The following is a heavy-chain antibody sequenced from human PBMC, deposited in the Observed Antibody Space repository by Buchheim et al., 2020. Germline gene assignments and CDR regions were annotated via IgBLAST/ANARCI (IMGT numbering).Heavy chain of an antibody. CDR2: IIPILGIA. CDR1: GGTFSSYT. V-gene: IGHV1-69*02. D-gene: IGHD5-24*01. CDR3: ARVGRDGYNYRLFDY. J-gene: IGHJ4*02. Sequence: QVQLVQSGAEVKKPGSSVKVSCKASGGTFSSYTISWVRQAPGQGLEWMGRIIPILGIANYAQKFQGRVTITADKSTSTAYIELSSLRSEDTAVYYWARVGRDGYNYRLFDYWGQGTL.